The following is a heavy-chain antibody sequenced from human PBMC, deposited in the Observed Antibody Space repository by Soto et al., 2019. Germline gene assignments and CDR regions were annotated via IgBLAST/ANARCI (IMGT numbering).Heavy chain of an antibody. CDR2: IKGDGSAK. CDR3: ARDVSPGRGDYYLDAFDI. Sequence: EVQLVESGGGLVQPGGSLRLSCAASGFAFGNSWMTWVRQAPGKGLEWVANIKGDGSAKSYLDSVRGRFTVSRDNAENSLFLQENILRAVDTALYYCARDVSPGRGDYYLDAFDIWGQGTMVTVSS. CDR1: GFAFGNSW. D-gene: IGHD2-21*02. J-gene: IGHJ3*02. V-gene: IGHV3-7*05.